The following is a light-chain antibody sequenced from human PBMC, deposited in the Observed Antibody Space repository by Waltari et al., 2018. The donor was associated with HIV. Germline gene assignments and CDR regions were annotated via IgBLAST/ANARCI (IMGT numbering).Light chain of an antibody. V-gene: IGLV3-21*02. J-gene: IGLJ2*01. CDR2: DDS. CDR3: QVWDSSSDHVV. Sequence: SYVLTQPPSVSVAPGQTARIPCGGNNIGSKSWHWYPQQPGQAPVLVVYDDSDRPSGIPERFSGSNSGNTATLTISRVEAGDEADYYCQVWDSSSDHVVFGGGTKLTVL. CDR1: NIGSKS.